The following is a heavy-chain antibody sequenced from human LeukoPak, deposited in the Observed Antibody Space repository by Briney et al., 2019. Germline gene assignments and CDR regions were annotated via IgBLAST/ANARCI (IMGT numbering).Heavy chain of an antibody. J-gene: IGHJ4*02. V-gene: IGHV4-59*01. CDR1: GGSISSYY. CDR2: SYYSGST. D-gene: IGHD4-17*01. Sequence: SETLSLTCTVSGGSISSYYWSWIRQPPGEGLEWIGYSYYSGSTNYNPSLKSRVTISVDTSKNQFSLKLSSVTAADTAVYYCATVVTRDYFDYWGQGTLVTVSS. CDR3: ATVVTRDYFDY.